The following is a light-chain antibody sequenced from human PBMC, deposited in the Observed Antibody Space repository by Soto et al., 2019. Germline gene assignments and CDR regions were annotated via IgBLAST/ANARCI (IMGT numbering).Light chain of an antibody. J-gene: IGLJ1*01. CDR2: EVS. V-gene: IGLV2-8*01. CDR3: SSYAGSLYV. CDR1: SSDVGGYNY. Sequence: QSALTQPPSASGSPGQSVTISCTGTSSDVGGYNYVSWYQQHPRKALKLMIYEVSKRPSGVPDRFSGSKSGNTASLTVSGLQAEDEADYYCSSYAGSLYVFGTGTKLTV.